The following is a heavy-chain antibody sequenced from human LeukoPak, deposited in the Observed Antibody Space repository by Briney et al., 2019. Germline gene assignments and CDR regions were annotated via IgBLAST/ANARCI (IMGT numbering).Heavy chain of an antibody. CDR1: GGSISSYY. Sequence: PSETLSLTCTVSGGSISSYYWSWIRQPPGKGLEWIGYIYTSGSTNYNPSLKSRVTISVDTSKNQFSLKLSSVTAADTAVYYCARIDDTDHYYYMDVWGKGTTVTVSS. J-gene: IGHJ6*03. CDR3: ARIDDTDHYYYMDV. D-gene: IGHD3-9*01. CDR2: IYTSGST. V-gene: IGHV4-4*09.